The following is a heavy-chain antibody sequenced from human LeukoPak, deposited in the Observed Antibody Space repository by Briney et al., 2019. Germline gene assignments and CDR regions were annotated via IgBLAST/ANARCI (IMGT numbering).Heavy chain of an antibody. Sequence: ASVKVSCKASGYTFTSYYMHWVRQAPGQGLEWMGIINPSGGSTSYAQKFQGRVTMTTDTSTSTAYMELRSLRSDDTAVYYCARCVHLLEGFDPWGQGTLVTVSS. V-gene: IGHV1-46*01. J-gene: IGHJ5*02. CDR3: ARCVHLLEGFDP. CDR2: INPSGGST. CDR1: GYTFTSYY.